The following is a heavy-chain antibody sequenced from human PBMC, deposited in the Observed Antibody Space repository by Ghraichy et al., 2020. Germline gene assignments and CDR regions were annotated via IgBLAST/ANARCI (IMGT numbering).Heavy chain of an antibody. J-gene: IGHJ3*01. CDR2: LCASDACM. CDR1: GFTFSSYT. CDR3: AKDGPNGYCTCIGCDGEAVEF. D-gene: IGHD2-8*01. V-gene: IGHV3-23*01. Sequence: GGSLRLSCAASGFTFSSYTISWVRQAPGTGLEWVSTLCASDACMFYADSVKGRFTISRDDSKNTLYLQMNSLRAEDTAVYYCAKDGPNGYCTCIGCDGEAVEFWGQGTVVTVSS.